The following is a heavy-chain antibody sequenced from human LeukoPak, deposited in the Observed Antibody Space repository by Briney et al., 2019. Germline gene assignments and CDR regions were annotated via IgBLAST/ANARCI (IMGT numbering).Heavy chain of an antibody. J-gene: IGHJ4*02. CDR2: IYSSGST. D-gene: IGHD1-26*01. Sequence: KASETLSLTCTVSGGSISSYYWSWIRQPPGKGLEWIGYIYSSGSTNYNPSLKSRVTISVDTSKNQFSLRLSSVTAADTAVYYCARRDSGSYSYFDYWGQGTLATVSS. V-gene: IGHV4-4*09. CDR1: GGSISSYY. CDR3: ARRDSGSYSYFDY.